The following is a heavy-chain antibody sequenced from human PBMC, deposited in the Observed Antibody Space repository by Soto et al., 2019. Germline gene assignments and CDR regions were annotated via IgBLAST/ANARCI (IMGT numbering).Heavy chain of an antibody. CDR1: GGTFSSYA. D-gene: IGHD2-15*01. CDR3: AHYCSGGSCYSEWFDP. V-gene: IGHV1-69*01. J-gene: IGHJ5*02. Sequence: QVQLVQSGAEVKKPGSSVKVSCKASGGTFSSYAISWVRQAPGQGLEWMGGIITIFGTANYAQKFQGRVTSTADESTSTAYMELSSLRSEDTALYYCAHYCSGGSCYSEWFDPWGQGTLVTVSS. CDR2: IITIFGTA.